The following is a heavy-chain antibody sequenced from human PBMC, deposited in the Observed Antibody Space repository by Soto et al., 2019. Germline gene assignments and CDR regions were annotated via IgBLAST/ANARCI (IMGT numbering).Heavy chain of an antibody. Sequence: GESLKISCKGSGYSFTGYWIGWVRQMPGKGLEWMGIIYPGDSDTRYNPSFQGQVTISADKSITSAYLQWSSLKATDTAMYYCARLLISSGWSDFDYWGQGTLVTVSS. D-gene: IGHD6-19*01. V-gene: IGHV5-51*01. CDR3: ARLLISSGWSDFDY. CDR2: IYPGDSDT. CDR1: GYSFTGYW. J-gene: IGHJ4*02.